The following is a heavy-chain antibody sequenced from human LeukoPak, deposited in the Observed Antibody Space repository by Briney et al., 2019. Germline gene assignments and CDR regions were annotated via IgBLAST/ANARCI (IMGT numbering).Heavy chain of an antibody. CDR3: ARSWSSGYWFPATASFDY. V-gene: IGHV3-7*01. J-gene: IGHJ4*02. CDR2: IKQDGSEK. D-gene: IGHD3-22*01. Sequence: GGSRRLSCAASGFTFSSYWMSWVRQAPGKGLEWVANIKQDGSEKYYVDSVKGRFTISRDNAKNSLYLQMNSLRAEDTAVYYCARSWSSGYWFPATASFDYWGQGTLVTVSS. CDR1: GFTFSSYW.